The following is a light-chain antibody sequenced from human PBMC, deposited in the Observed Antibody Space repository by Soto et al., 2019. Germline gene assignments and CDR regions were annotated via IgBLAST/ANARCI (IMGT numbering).Light chain of an antibody. V-gene: IGKV3-11*01. CDR2: DAS. Sequence: EIVLTQSPGTLSLSPGERATLSCRASQSVSSSYLAWYQQKPGQAPRLLIYDASNRATGIPARFSGSGSGTDFTLTISSLEPEDFAVYYCQQRSNWPPTVGQGTRREIK. J-gene: IGKJ5*01. CDR1: QSVSSSY. CDR3: QQRSNWPPT.